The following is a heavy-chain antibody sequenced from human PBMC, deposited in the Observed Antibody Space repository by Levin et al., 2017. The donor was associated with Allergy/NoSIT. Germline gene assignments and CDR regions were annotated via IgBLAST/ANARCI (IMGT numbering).Heavy chain of an antibody. CDR3: AREAGTFCYFMDV. CDR1: GGTFNSYT. D-gene: IGHD6-19*01. V-gene: IGHV1-69*02. J-gene: IGHJ6*03. Sequence: KISCKASGGTFNSYTISWVRQAPGQGLEWMGRIVPNLGVVDYAQNLQDRVTITADKSTSTAYMDLSGLRSGDTALYYCAREAGTFCYFMDVWGKGTTVIVSS. CDR2: IVPNLGVV.